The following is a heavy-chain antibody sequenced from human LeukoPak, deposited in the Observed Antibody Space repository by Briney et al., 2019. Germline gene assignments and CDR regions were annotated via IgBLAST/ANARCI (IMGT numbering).Heavy chain of an antibody. Sequence: GGSLRLSCAASGFTFNDYWMTWVRQAPGKGLEWVANIKQDGSEKYYVDSVKGRFTISRDNAKNSLYLQMNSLRAEDTAVYYCARDSYDIWDVWGQGTTVTVSS. D-gene: IGHD3-9*01. CDR1: GFTFNDYW. CDR3: ARDSYDIWDV. V-gene: IGHV3-7*01. J-gene: IGHJ6*02. CDR2: IKQDGSEK.